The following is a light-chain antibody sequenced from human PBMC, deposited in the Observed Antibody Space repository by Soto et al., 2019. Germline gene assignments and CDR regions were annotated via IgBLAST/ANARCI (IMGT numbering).Light chain of an antibody. CDR1: QSVNNK. CDR2: GAS. J-gene: IGKJ1*01. V-gene: IGKV3-15*01. Sequence: EILMTQSPATLSVSPGDRATLSCWASQSVNNKLAWYQQKPGRAPRLLIYGASAGATGIPPRFSGSGSGTQFTLTISSLQSEDFAGYYCQQYDNWPATFGQGTKVEIK. CDR3: QQYDNWPAT.